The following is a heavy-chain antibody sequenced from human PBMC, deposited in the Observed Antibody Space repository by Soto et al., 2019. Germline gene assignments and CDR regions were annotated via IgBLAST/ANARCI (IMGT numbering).Heavy chain of an antibody. V-gene: IGHV3-21*01. CDR1: GFTFSSYY. CDR3: ARYDAFKVFDL. J-gene: IGHJ3*01. D-gene: IGHD1-1*01. Sequence: EVQLVESGGGLVKPGGSLRLSCEASGFTFSSYYMSWVRQAPGKGLQWVSSISSSGTNIDFADSVKGRLTISRDSVSNSVFLEMSSLRPEDAGIYYCARYDAFKVFDLWGRGTTVIVSS. CDR2: ISSSGTNI.